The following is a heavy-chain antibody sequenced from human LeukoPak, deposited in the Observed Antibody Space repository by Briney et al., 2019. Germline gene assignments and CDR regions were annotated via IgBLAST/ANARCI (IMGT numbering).Heavy chain of an antibody. J-gene: IGHJ3*02. D-gene: IGHD3-22*01. CDR1: GVSICSSY. CDR3: VRGNYDNRGYSNAFDI. V-gene: IGHV4-59*01. Sequence: PSETLSLTCTVSGVSICSSYWSWIRQPPGKRLEWIGYIYYNGNTNSNPSLKSRVTISADTSKNQFSLKLSSVTAADTAVYYCVRGNYDNRGYSNAFDIWGQGAMVTVSS. CDR2: IYYNGNT.